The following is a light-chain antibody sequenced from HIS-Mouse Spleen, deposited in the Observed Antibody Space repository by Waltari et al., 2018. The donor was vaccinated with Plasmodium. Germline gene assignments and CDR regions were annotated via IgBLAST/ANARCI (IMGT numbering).Light chain of an antibody. Sequence: SYELTQPPSVSVSPGQTARITCSGDALPKQYAYWDQQKSGQAPVLVSYEDSKRPSGIPERFSGASSGTMATLTISGAQVEDEADYYCYSTDSSGNHRVFGGGTKLTVL. CDR3: YSTDSSGNHRV. J-gene: IGLJ3*02. CDR2: EDS. CDR1: ALPKQY. V-gene: IGLV3-10*01.